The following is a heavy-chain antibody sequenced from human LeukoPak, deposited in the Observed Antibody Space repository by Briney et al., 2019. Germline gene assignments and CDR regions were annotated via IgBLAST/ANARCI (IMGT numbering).Heavy chain of an antibody. CDR2: INHSGST. Sequence: PSETLSLTCAVYGGSFSGYYWSWIRQPPGKGLEWIGEINHSGSTNYNPSLKSRVTIPVDTSKNQFSLKLSSVTAADTAVYYCARVGADGSGFLFDCWGQGTLVTVSS. J-gene: IGHJ4*02. CDR1: GGSFSGYY. V-gene: IGHV4-34*01. D-gene: IGHD3-10*01. CDR3: ARVGADGSGFLFDC.